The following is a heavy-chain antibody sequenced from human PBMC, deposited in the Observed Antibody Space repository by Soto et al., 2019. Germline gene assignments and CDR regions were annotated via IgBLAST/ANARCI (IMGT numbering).Heavy chain of an antibody. J-gene: IGHJ4*02. CDR3: ARGPSGDKVDY. D-gene: IGHD7-27*01. V-gene: IGHV4-30-4*08. CDR2: IYYSGSI. Sequence: SLTCTVSGGSVSSGSYYWSWIRQPPGKGLEWIGYIYYSGSIYNNPSLTSRVTISVDTSKNQFSLQLSSVSAADTAVYYCARGPSGDKVDYWGQGTLVTVSS. CDR1: GGSVSSGSYY.